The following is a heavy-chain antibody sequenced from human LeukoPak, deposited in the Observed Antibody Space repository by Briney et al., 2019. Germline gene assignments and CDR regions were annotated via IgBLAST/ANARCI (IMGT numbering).Heavy chain of an antibody. D-gene: IGHD6-19*01. J-gene: IGHJ4*02. CDR2: IWYDGSNR. CDR1: GFTFSSYG. V-gene: IGHV3-33*01. CDR3: ARDSSSGWYYFDY. Sequence: GGSLRLSCAASGFTFSSYGMHWVRQAPGKGLEWVAVIWYDGSNRYYADSVKGRFTISRDNSKNTLYLQMNSLRAEDTAVYYCARDSSSGWYYFDYWGQGTLVTVSS.